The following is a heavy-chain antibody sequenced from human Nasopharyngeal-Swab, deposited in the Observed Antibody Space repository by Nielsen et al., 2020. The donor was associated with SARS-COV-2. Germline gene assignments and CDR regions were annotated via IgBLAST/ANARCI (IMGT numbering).Heavy chain of an antibody. Sequence: WVRQAPGQGLEWMGWMNPNSGNTGYAQKFQGRVTMTRNTSMSTAYMELSSLRSEDTAVYYCARDWTKFDPWGQGTLVTVSS. CDR3: ARDWTKFDP. D-gene: IGHD2-8*01. CDR2: MNPNSGNT. V-gene: IGHV1-8*01. J-gene: IGHJ5*02.